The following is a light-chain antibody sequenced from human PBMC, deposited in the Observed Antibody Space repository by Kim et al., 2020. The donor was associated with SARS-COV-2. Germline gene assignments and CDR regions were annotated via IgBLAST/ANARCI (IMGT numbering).Light chain of an antibody. Sequence: VSPGERVTLSCRASQSVSSNLAWYQQKPGQAPRLLIFGASTRATGITARFSGSGSGTEFTLTVSSLQSEDFAVYSCQQYNNWPLTFGGGTKVDIK. CDR2: GAS. J-gene: IGKJ4*01. V-gene: IGKV3-15*01. CDR1: QSVSSN. CDR3: QQYNNWPLT.